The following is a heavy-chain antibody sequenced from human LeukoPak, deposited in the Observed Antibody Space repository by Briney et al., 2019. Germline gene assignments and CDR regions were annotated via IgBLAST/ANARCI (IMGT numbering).Heavy chain of an antibody. D-gene: IGHD3-10*01. Sequence: SETLSLTCTVSGGSISSYYWSWIRQPPGKGLEWIGYIYYSGSTNYNPSLKSRVTISVDTSKNQFSLKLSSVAAADTAVYYCARGGVFSAFDMWGQGTMVTVSS. CDR3: ARGGVFSAFDM. J-gene: IGHJ3*02. CDR2: IYYSGST. V-gene: IGHV4-59*01. CDR1: GGSISSYY.